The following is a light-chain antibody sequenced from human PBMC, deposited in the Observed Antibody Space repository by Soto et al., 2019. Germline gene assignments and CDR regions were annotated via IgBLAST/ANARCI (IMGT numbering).Light chain of an antibody. CDR3: SSFASSNTWV. V-gene: IGLV2-8*01. CDR1: SSDVGAYNY. J-gene: IGLJ3*02. CDR2: EVT. Sequence: QSVLTQPPSASGSPGQSVTISCTPTSSDVGAYNYVSWYQQHAGKAPKLVIYEVTKRPSGVPDRFSGSKSANTASLTVSGLQAEDEADYYCSSFASSNTWVFGGGTKVTVL.